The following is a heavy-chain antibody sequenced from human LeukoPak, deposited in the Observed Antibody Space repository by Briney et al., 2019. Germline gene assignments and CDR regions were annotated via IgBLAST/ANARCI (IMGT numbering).Heavy chain of an antibody. Sequence: SETLSLTCTVSGGSISSYYWSWIRQPPGKGLEWIGYIYYSGSTNYNPSLKSRVTISVGTSKNQFSLKLSSVTAADTAAYYCASGTLSGNWFDPWGQGTLVTVSS. J-gene: IGHJ5*02. CDR3: ASGTLSGNWFDP. CDR1: GGSISSYY. CDR2: IYYSGST. D-gene: IGHD3-10*01. V-gene: IGHV4-59*01.